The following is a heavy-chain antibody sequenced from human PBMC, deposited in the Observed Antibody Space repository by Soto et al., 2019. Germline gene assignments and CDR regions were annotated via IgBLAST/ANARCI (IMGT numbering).Heavy chain of an antibody. CDR1: GFTFSDSY. J-gene: IGHJ4*02. CDR3: ARDVDYGGNSGYWKFDY. D-gene: IGHD4-17*01. Sequence: QVQLVESGGGLVKPGGSLRLSCAASGFTFSDSYMSWIRQAPGKGLEWVSYISSGGSTIYYADSVKGRFTISRDNAMNSLYLQMNSLRAEDTAVYYCARDVDYGGNSGYWKFDYWGQGTLVTVSS. V-gene: IGHV3-11*01. CDR2: ISSGGSTI.